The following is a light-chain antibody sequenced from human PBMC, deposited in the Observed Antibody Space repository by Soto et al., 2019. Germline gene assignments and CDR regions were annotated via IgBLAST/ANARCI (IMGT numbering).Light chain of an antibody. CDR3: AAWDDSLNGVV. V-gene: IGLV1-44*01. Sequence: QSVLTQPPSASGTARQRVTISCSRSSSKIGSNTVNWYQQLPGTAPKLLFYSNNQRPSGVPDRFSGSKSGTSASLAISGLQSEDEADYYCAAWDDSLNGVVFGGGTKLTVL. CDR2: SNN. CDR1: SSKIGSNT. J-gene: IGLJ2*01.